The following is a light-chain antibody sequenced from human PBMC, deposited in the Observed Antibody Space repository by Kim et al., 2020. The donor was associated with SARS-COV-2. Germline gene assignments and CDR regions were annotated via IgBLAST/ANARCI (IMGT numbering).Light chain of an antibody. CDR2: AAA. CDR1: QDIASS. J-gene: IGKJ1*01. V-gene: IGKV1-27*01. Sequence: DIQLTQSPSSLSASIGDRVTITCRAGQDIASSLAWYQQKPGKVPQVLIYAAATLQTGVPSRFSGSGSGTEFTLTISSLQTEDVATYYCQESNSAPLTFGPGTRVDIK. CDR3: QESNSAPLT.